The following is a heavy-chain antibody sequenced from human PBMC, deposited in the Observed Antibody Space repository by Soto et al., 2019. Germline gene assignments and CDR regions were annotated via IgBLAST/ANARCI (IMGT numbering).Heavy chain of an antibody. V-gene: IGHV3-21*01. CDR1: GFTFSNYN. CDR2: ISSSSACI. D-gene: IGHD3-22*01. Sequence: GGSLRLSCAASGFTFSNYNMNWVRQAPGKGLEWVSSISSSSACIYYADSVKGRFTISRDNAKNSLYLQMNSLRAEDTAVYYCARVVYYDNSAYGLWGQGTMVTVSS. CDR3: ARVVYYDNSAYGL. J-gene: IGHJ3*01.